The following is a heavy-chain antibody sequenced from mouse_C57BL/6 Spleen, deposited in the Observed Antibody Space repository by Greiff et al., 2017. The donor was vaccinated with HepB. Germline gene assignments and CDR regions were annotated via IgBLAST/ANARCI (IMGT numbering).Heavy chain of an antibody. CDR1: GYAFTNYL. Sequence: QVQLKQSGAELVRPGTSVKVSCKASGYAFTNYLIEWVKQRPGQGLEWIGVINPGSGGTNYNEKFKGKATLTADKSSSTAYMQLSSLTSEDSAVYFCARSTVVAFDYWGQGTTLTVSS. CDR2: INPGSGGT. V-gene: IGHV1-54*01. J-gene: IGHJ2*01. CDR3: ARSTVVAFDY. D-gene: IGHD1-1*01.